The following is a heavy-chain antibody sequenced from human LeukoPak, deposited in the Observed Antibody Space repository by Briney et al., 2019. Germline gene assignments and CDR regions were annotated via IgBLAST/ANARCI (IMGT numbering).Heavy chain of an antibody. V-gene: IGHV3-23*01. J-gene: IGHJ4*02. D-gene: IGHD3-10*01. Sequence: GGSLRLSCAASGFTFSSYAMSWVRQAPGKGLEWVSAISGSGGSTYYADSVKGRFTISRDNFKNTLYMQMNSLRVEYTAVYYCAKEGTRSTMVRGVRDHDYWGQGTLVTVSS. CDR1: GFTFSSYA. CDR2: ISGSGGST. CDR3: AKEGTRSTMVRGVRDHDY.